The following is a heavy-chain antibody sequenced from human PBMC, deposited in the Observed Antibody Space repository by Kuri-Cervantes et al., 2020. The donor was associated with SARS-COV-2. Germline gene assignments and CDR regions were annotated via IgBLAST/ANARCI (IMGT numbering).Heavy chain of an antibody. V-gene: IGHV4-59*12. Sequence: SETLSLTCTVSGGSISSYYWSWIRQPPGKGLEWIGYIYYSGSTNYNPSLKSRVTISVDTSKNQFSLKLSSVTAADTAVYYCARGTPGGVGATWGDYFDYWAQGTLVTVPQ. CDR2: IYYSGST. CDR3: ARGTPGGVGATWGDYFDY. D-gene: IGHD1-26*01. CDR1: GGSISSYY. J-gene: IGHJ4*02.